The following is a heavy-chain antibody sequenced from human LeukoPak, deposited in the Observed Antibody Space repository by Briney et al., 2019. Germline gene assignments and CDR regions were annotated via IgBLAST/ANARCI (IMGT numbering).Heavy chain of an antibody. J-gene: IGHJ3*02. CDR3: ARDQGGGVFDI. Sequence: GGSLRLSCAASGFTFSNYYMNWVRQAPGKGLEWVSYISGSSSTIYYADSVKGRFTISRDNAKNSLYLEMHRLRAEDTAVYYCARDQGGGVFDIWGQGTMVTVSS. CDR2: ISGSSSTI. D-gene: IGHD3-16*01. CDR1: GFTFSNYY. V-gene: IGHV3-48*01.